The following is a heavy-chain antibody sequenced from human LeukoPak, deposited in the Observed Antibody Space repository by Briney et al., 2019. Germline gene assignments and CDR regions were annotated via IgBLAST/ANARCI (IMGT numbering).Heavy chain of an antibody. D-gene: IGHD3-22*01. V-gene: IGHV4-34*01. J-gene: IGHJ6*02. CDR2: INHSGST. CDR1: GGSFSGYY. Sequence: PSETLSLTCAVYGGSFSGYYWSWIRQPPGKGLEWIGEINHSGSTDYKPSLKSRVTISVDTSKNQFSLKLSSVTAADTAVYYCARGSTMTLRRGSGYYYYYGMDVWGQGTTVTVSS. CDR3: ARGSTMTLRRGSGYYYYYGMDV.